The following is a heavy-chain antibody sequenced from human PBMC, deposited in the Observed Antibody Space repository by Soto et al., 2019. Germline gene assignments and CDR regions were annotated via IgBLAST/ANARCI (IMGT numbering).Heavy chain of an antibody. CDR2: INPSGSST. J-gene: IGHJ3*02. Sequence: GASVKVSGKPSGYTFTSYYLHWVRQAPGQGLERMGIINPSGSSTSYAQKIKSRVTMTRDTSTSTVNMEQSSLRSEDTAVYYCARPYYYDSSGQRQLVAFDIWG. V-gene: IGHV1-46*01. CDR1: GYTFTSYY. D-gene: IGHD3-22*01. CDR3: ARPYYYDSSGQRQLVAFDI.